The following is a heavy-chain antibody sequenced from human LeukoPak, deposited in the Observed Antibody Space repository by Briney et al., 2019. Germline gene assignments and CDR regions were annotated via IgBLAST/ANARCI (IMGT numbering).Heavy chain of an antibody. J-gene: IGHJ4*02. D-gene: IGHD5-12*01. V-gene: IGHV3-11*05. Sequence: GGSLRLSCSASGFTFSAYAMYWIRQAPGKGLEWVSYISSSSSYTDYADSVKGRFTISRDNAKNSLNLQMNSLRAEDTAVYYCARDSGYSGYSDYWGQGTLVTVSS. CDR2: ISSSSSYT. CDR1: GFTFSAYA. CDR3: ARDSGYSGYSDY.